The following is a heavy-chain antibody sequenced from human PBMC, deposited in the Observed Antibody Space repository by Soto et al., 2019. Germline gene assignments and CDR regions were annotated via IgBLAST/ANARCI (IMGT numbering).Heavy chain of an antibody. V-gene: IGHV4-39*01. Sequence: SETLSLTCTVSGGSIANNNYFWGRVRQPPGKGLEWIGSAAYSGGTYKNPSLKSRVTVSVDTSKNQFSLKLTSVTAADTAVYYCAKVVVGATSHSDFDYWGQGTLVTVSS. J-gene: IGHJ4*02. CDR3: AKVVVGATSHSDFDY. CDR2: AAYSGGT. D-gene: IGHD2-15*01. CDR1: GGSIANNNYF.